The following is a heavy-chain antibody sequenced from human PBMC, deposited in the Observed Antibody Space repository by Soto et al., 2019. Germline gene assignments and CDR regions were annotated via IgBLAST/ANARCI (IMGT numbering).Heavy chain of an antibody. CDR3: ARLSGTTGTQKFDY. V-gene: IGHV3-21*03. D-gene: IGHD1-1*01. J-gene: IGHJ4*02. CDR2: ITSSSTYM. CDR1: GFTFSSYN. Sequence: PGGSLRLSCAASGFTFSSYNFNWVRQAPGKGLEWVSSITSSSTYMYYADSVKTRLTISKDTSKNQVVLTMTNMDPVDTATYYCARLSGTTGTQKFDYWGQGTLVTVSS.